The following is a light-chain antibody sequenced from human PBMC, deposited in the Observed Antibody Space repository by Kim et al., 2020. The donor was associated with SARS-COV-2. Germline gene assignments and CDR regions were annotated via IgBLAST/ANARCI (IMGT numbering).Light chain of an antibody. CDR2: AAS. Sequence: ASVGDSVTIPCRASQDISHYLTWFQQKPGKAPKCLIYAASILQGGVPSRFSGGGSGTDFTLTISSLQPEDFATYYCQQYDSYPITFGQGTRLEIK. J-gene: IGKJ5*01. V-gene: IGKV1-16*01. CDR3: QQYDSYPIT. CDR1: QDISHY.